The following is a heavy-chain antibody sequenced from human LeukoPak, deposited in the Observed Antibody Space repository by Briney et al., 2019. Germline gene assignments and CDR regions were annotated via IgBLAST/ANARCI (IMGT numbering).Heavy chain of an antibody. J-gene: IGHJ4*02. Sequence: SLRLSCAASGFTFDDYAMHWARQAPGKGLEWVSGISYNSGSINYAESVKGRFTISRDNAKNSLYLQMNSLTVEDTALYHCAKVGPVSSYGFGFFNYWGRGTLVTVSS. D-gene: IGHD5-18*01. V-gene: IGHV3-9*01. CDR2: ISYNSGSI. CDR3: AKVGPVSSYGFGFFNY. CDR1: GFTFDDYA.